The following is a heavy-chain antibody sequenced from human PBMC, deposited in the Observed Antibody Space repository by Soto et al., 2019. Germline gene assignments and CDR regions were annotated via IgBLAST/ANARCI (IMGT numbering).Heavy chain of an antibody. D-gene: IGHD4-17*01. V-gene: IGHV3-23*01. J-gene: IGHJ5*02. CDR2: IGGDGEST. CDR1: GFTLWNYA. CDR3: AKVGGFDP. Sequence: GGSLRLSCAASGFTLWNYAMSWVRQIPGKGLECVSAIGGDGESTHYADSVKGRFTISRDNSKNTLYLQLNSLRVEDTAVYYCAKVGGFDPWGQGTLVTVSS.